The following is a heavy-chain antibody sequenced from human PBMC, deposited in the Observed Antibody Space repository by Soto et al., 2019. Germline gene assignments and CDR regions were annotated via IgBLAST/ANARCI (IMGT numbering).Heavy chain of an antibody. CDR3: ARGGYGDHYYYYGMGV. J-gene: IGHJ6*02. CDR1: GGSISSSSYY. CDR2: IYYSGST. Sequence: SETLSLTCTVSGGSISSSSYYWGWIRQPPGKGLEWLGSIYYSGSTYYNPSLKSRVTISVDTSKNQFSRRRSSVTAADTAVYYCARGGYGDHYYYYGMGVWCQGTTVTVSS. V-gene: IGHV4-39*01. D-gene: IGHD4-17*01.